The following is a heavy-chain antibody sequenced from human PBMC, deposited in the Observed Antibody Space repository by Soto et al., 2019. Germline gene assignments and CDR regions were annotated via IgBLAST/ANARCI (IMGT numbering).Heavy chain of an antibody. CDR3: TRDPPNRDYYGMDA. V-gene: IGHV1-2*02. Sequence: ASVKVSCKASGYTFSAYYIHWVRRAPGQGLEWMGWINPNSRGTKYAENFQGRVTLTRDTSISTAYMELSGLRSDDSAVYFCTRDPPNRDYYGMDAWGQGTTVTVSS. J-gene: IGHJ6*02. CDR2: INPNSRGT. CDR1: GYTFSAYY.